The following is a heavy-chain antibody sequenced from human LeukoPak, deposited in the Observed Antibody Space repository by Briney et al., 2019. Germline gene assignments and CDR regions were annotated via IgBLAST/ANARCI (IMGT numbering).Heavy chain of an antibody. CDR2: ISKDGGNK. D-gene: IGHD1-1*01. V-gene: IGHV3-43*02. CDR1: GFTFDEHD. Sequence: GGSLRLSCAASGFTFDEHDMFWVRQVPGKGLEWVRLISKDGGNKQYADSVKGRFSVSRDNNRNSLSLQMNSLRSEDTALYFCAKRSGAPNNFDYWGQGALVTVSS. J-gene: IGHJ4*02. CDR3: AKRSGAPNNFDY.